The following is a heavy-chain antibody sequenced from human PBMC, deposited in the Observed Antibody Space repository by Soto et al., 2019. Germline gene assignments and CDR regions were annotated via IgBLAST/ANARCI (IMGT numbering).Heavy chain of an antibody. CDR1: GFFISSGNY. CDR3: ARARWYDAFDV. J-gene: IGHJ3*01. Sequence: DTLSLTCAVXGFFISSGNYWGWIRKPPGKGLEWIGSIFHGGNTYYNPSLKSRVTISVDMSKNQFSLKLNSVTAADTAVYYCARARWYDAFDVWGQGTVVTVSS. V-gene: IGHV4-38-2*01. D-gene: IGHD2-15*01. CDR2: IFHGGNT.